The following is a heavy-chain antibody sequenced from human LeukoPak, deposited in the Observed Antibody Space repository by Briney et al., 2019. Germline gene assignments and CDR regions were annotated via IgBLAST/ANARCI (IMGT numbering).Heavy chain of an antibody. V-gene: IGHV3-15*01. CDR2: IKSKTDGGTT. CDR3: TTSYGSGSYY. D-gene: IGHD3-10*01. Sequence: GGSLRLSSAASGFTFSNTWMNWVRQAPGKGLEWVGLIKSKTDGGTTDYAAPVKGRFTISRDDSKDTLYLQMNSLKTEDTAVYYCTTSYGSGSYYWGQGTLVTVSS. J-gene: IGHJ4*02. CDR1: GFTFSNTW.